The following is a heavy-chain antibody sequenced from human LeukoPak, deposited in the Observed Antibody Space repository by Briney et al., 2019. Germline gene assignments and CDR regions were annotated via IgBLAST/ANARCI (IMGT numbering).Heavy chain of an antibody. Sequence: PSETLSLTCTVSGGSISSYYWSWIRQPPGKGLEWIGYIYTTGTTNYNPSLKSRVTISADTSKNQFSLKLTSVTAADTAVYYCARLSCSGTGCWNLLDYWGQGTQVTVSS. J-gene: IGHJ4*02. D-gene: IGHD2-2*01. CDR2: IYTTGTT. CDR1: GGSISSYY. CDR3: ARLSCSGTGCWNLLDY. V-gene: IGHV4-4*09.